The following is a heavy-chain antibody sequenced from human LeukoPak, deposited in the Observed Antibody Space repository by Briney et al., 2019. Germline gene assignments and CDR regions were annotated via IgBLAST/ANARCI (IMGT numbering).Heavy chain of an antibody. V-gene: IGHV1-8*03. CDR1: GYTFTSYD. D-gene: IGHD3-10*01. CDR3: ARDRSGR. CDR2: MNPNSGNS. J-gene: IGHJ4*02. Sequence: ASVKVSCKASGYTFTSYDINWVRQATGQGLEWMGWMNPNSGNSGFAQKFQGRVTITRDTSISTAYMELSSLRSGDTAVYYCARDRSGRWGQGTLVTVSS.